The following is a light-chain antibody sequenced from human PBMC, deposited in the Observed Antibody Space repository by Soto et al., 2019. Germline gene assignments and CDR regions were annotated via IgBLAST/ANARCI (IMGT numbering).Light chain of an antibody. CDR1: PPIDNR. CDR2: GAS. Sequence: IVMTHYPATQSVSPGERANISCRARPPIDNRLAWYQQRPGQAPRLLIYGASIRATGIPDRFSGSGSGTEFSLTISVLQSEDFGVYYCQQYKDWRTFGQGTKVDIK. CDR3: QQYKDWRT. V-gene: IGKV3D-15*03. J-gene: IGKJ1*01.